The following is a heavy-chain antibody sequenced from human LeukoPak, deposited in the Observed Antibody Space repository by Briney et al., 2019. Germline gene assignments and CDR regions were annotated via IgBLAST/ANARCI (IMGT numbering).Heavy chain of an antibody. Sequence: PSETLSLTCAVSGYSISSGYYWGWIRQPPGKGLEWIGSIYHSGSTYYNPSLKSRVTISVDTSKNQFSLNLSSVTAADTAVYYCARQGIVVPAAVDYWGQGTLVTVSS. CDR2: IYHSGST. CDR1: GYSISSGYY. V-gene: IGHV4-38-2*01. D-gene: IGHD2-2*01. J-gene: IGHJ4*02. CDR3: ARQGIVVPAAVDY.